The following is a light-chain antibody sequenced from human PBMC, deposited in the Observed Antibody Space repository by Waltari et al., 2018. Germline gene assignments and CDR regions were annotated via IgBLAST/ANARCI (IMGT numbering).Light chain of an antibody. Sequence: EIVLTQSPATLSLSPGERATLSCRASQSVDKYLAWYQHKSGQAPRLLIYDASNRATGIPARFSGSGSGTDFTLTISSLEPEDFAVYYCQQRFNWPPITFGQGTRLEIK. J-gene: IGKJ5*01. V-gene: IGKV3-11*01. CDR3: QQRFNWPPIT. CDR1: QSVDKY. CDR2: DAS.